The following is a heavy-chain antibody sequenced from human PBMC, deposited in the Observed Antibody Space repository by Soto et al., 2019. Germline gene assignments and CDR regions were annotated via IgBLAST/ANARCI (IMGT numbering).Heavy chain of an antibody. V-gene: IGHV3-23*01. D-gene: IGHD2-2*01. J-gene: IGHJ6*02. Sequence: GGSLRLSCAASGFTFSSYAMSWVRQAPGKGLEWVSAISGSGGSTYYADSVKGRFTISRDNSKNTLYLQMNSLRAEDTAVYYCAKSVFDQLPYYYYYGMDVWGQGTTVTVSS. CDR2: ISGSGGST. CDR3: AKSVFDQLPYYYYYGMDV. CDR1: GFTFSSYA.